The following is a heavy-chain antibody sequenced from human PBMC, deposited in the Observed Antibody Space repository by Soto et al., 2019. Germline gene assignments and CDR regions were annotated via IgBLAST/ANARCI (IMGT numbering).Heavy chain of an antibody. J-gene: IGHJ6*03. CDR3: ARRTIFGVAPMDV. Sequence: HPGGSLRLSCAASGFTFSSYAMSWVRQAPGKGLEWVSAISGSGGSTYYADSVKGRFTISRDNSKNTLYLQMNSLRAEDTAVYYCARRTIFGVAPMDVWGKGTTVTVSS. D-gene: IGHD3-3*01. CDR2: ISGSGGST. CDR1: GFTFSSYA. V-gene: IGHV3-23*01.